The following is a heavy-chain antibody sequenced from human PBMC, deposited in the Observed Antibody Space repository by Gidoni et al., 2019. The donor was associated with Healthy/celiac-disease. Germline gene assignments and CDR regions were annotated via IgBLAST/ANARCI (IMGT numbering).Heavy chain of an antibody. CDR2: ISGSGGST. D-gene: IGHD5-18*01. CDR3: AKGQTIVDTAMVDY. Sequence: EVQLLESGGGLVQPGGSLRLSCAASGFTFSSYAMSWVRKAPGKGLEWVSAISGSGGSTYYADSVKGRFTISRDNSKNTLYLQMNSLRAEDTAVYYCAKGQTIVDTAMVDYWGQGTLVTVSS. V-gene: IGHV3-23*01. J-gene: IGHJ4*02. CDR1: GFTFSSYA.